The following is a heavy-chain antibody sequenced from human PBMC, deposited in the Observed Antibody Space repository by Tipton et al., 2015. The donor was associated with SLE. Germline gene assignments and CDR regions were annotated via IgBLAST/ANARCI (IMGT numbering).Heavy chain of an antibody. Sequence: SLRLSCAASGFTFSSYSMNWVRQAPGKGLVWVSSISSSSSYIYYADSVKGRFTISRDNAKNSLYLQMNSLRAEDTAVYYCARVSNFNDAFDIWGQGTMVTVSS. CDR1: GFTFSSYS. J-gene: IGHJ3*02. CDR3: ARVSNFNDAFDI. V-gene: IGHV3-21*01. CDR2: ISSSSSYI. D-gene: IGHD4/OR15-4a*01.